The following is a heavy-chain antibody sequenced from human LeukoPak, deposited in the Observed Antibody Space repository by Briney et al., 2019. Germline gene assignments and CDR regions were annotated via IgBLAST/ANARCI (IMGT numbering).Heavy chain of an antibody. CDR3: AKGYSNPSHFVY. D-gene: IGHD4-11*01. CDR1: GFTFSSYA. V-gene: IGHV3-23*01. CDR2: ISGGGTYT. Sequence: PGGSLRLSCAASGFTFSSYAMSWVRQAPGKGLDWVSTISGGGTYTYYADSVKGRFTISRDDSKNTPYLQMNSLRAEDTAVYYCAKGYSNPSHFVYWGQGALVTVSS. J-gene: IGHJ4*02.